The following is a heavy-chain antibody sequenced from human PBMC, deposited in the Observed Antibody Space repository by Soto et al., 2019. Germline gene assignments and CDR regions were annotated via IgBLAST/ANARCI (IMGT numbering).Heavy chain of an antibody. CDR3: AKGLGFGELSPYYYYYGMDV. V-gene: IGHV3-33*06. CDR2: IWYDGSNK. J-gene: IGHJ6*02. CDR1: GFTFSTYG. D-gene: IGHD3-10*01. Sequence: QVQLVESGGGVVQPGRSLRLSCAASGFTFSTYGMHWVRQAPGKGLEWVAVIWYDGSNKYYADSVKGRFTISRDNSKNTLYLQMNSLRAEDTAVYYCAKGLGFGELSPYYYYYGMDVWGQGTTVTVSS.